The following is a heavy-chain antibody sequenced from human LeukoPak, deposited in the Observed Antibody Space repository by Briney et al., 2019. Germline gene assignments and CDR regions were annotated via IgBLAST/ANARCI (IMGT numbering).Heavy chain of an antibody. CDR1: GYTFTGYY. CDR3: ARSTGGSCYSCAFDI. V-gene: IGHV1-2*02. J-gene: IGHJ3*02. D-gene: IGHD2-15*01. CDR2: INPNSGGT. Sequence: ASVKVSCKASGYTFTGYYMHWVRQAPGQGLEWMGWINPNSGGTNYAQKFQGRVTMTRDTSISTAYMELSRLRSDDTAVYYCARSTGGSCYSCAFDIWGQGTMVTVSS.